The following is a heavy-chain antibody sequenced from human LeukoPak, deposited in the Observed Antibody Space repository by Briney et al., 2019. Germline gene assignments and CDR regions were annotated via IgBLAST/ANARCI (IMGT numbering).Heavy chain of an antibody. CDR2: INPSGGST. J-gene: IGHJ4*02. Sequence: ASVKVSCKASGDTFTSYYMHWVRQAPGQGLEWMGIINPSGGSTSYAQKFQGRVTMTRDTSTSTVYMELSILRSVGTDVCYRTRGSFWSGYYMVTAYWGQGTLVTVCS. CDR1: GDTFTSYY. V-gene: IGHV1-46*03. D-gene: IGHD3-3*01. CDR3: TRGSFWSGYYMVTAY.